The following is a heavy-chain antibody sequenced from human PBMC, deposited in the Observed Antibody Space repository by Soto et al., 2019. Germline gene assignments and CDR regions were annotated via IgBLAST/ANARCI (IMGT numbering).Heavy chain of an antibody. CDR1: GFTFSTYS. CDR3: ARGVVVVVGSTEENFDH. J-gene: IGHJ4*02. CDR2: ISSSGDTI. V-gene: IGHV3-48*02. D-gene: IGHD2-21*01. Sequence: EVQLVESGGGLVQPGGSLRLSCAASGFTFSTYSMNWVRQAPGKGLEWVSYISSSGDTIHYADSVKGRFTISRDNAKNSLYLQMNSLRDEDTAVYYCARGVVVVVGSTEENFDHWGRGTQVTVSS.